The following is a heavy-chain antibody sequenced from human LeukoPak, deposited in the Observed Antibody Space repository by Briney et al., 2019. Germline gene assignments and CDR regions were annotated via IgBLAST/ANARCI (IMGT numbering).Heavy chain of an antibody. D-gene: IGHD2-2*01. CDR2: MNPNSGNT. CDR1: GYTFISYD. Sequence: ASVKVSCKASGYTFISYDINWVRQATGQGLEWMGWMNPNSGNTGYAQKFQGRVTMTRNTSISTAYMELSSLRSEDTAVYYCARGPGYCSSTSCYYYYMDVWGKGTTVTVSS. J-gene: IGHJ6*03. CDR3: ARGPGYCSSTSCYYYYMDV. V-gene: IGHV1-8*01.